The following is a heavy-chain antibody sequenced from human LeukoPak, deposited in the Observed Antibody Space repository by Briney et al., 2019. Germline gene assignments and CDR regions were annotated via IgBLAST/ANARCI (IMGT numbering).Heavy chain of an antibody. Sequence: GVSVKVSCKASGYTFTDYYLHWVRQAPGQGLEWMGWIHPNSGGTNYAQKFQGRVAMTRDTSISTAYMELSSLRSDDTAVYYCARLAAVPGWGQGTLVTVSS. V-gene: IGHV1-2*02. J-gene: IGHJ1*01. D-gene: IGHD6-19*01. CDR2: IHPNSGGT. CDR3: ARLAAVPG. CDR1: GYTFTDYY.